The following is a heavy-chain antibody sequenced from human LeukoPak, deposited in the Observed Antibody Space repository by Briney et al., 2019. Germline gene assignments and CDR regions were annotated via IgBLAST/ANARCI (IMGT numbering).Heavy chain of an antibody. Sequence: GGSLRLSCVSSGLTFSAYAMSWVRQAPGRGLEWVSGITSSGGSTYYADSVKGRFTISRDNSKNTLFLQMNGLGAEDTAVYYCAKRGGYCSSASCYYYYYMDVWGKGTTVTVSS. CDR1: GLTFSAYA. CDR2: ITSSGGST. V-gene: IGHV3-23*01. D-gene: IGHD2-2*01. CDR3: AKRGGYCSSASCYYYYYMDV. J-gene: IGHJ6*03.